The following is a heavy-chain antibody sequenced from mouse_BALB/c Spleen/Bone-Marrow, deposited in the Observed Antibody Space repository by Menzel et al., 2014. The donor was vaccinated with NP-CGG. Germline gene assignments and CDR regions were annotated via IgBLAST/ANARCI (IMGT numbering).Heavy chain of an antibody. CDR1: GYTFTDYV. J-gene: IGHJ2*01. V-gene: IGHV1-77*01. CDR3: ARGSFDY. CDR2: IYPGSGST. Sequence: VQLLQSGPELVKPGGSVMISCTASGYTFTDYVISWVQQTTGQGLEWIGEIYPGSGSTYYNEYLKGEVTLTTDKSTNPANMELRDLTPCDCAVCFCARGSFDYWGQGTTLTVSS.